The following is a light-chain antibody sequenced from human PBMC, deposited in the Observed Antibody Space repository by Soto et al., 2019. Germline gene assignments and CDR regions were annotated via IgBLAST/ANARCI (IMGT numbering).Light chain of an antibody. J-gene: IGKJ1*01. V-gene: IGKV1-39*01. CDR2: AAS. Sequence: DIQMTQSPSSLSASVGDRVSMTCRASRTISNYLIWYQQKPGKAPNLLIYAASTLQSGVPSRFSGSGSGTNFTLTISSLQSEDFATYYCQQSYNTPRAFGQGTKV. CDR1: RTISNY. CDR3: QQSYNTPRA.